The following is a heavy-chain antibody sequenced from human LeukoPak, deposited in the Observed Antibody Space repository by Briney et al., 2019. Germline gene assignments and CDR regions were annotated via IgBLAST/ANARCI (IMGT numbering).Heavy chain of an antibody. D-gene: IGHD1-7*01. CDR3: AGESSLELPSRAFDI. CDR2: IYYSGST. J-gene: IGHJ3*02. V-gene: IGHV4-30-4*01. Sequence: SETLSLTCTVSGGSISSGDYYWSWIRQPPGKGLEWIGYIYYSGSTYYNPSLKSRVTISVDTSKNQFSLKLSSVTAADTAVYYCAGESSLELPSRAFDIWGQGTMVTVSS. CDR1: GGSISSGDYY.